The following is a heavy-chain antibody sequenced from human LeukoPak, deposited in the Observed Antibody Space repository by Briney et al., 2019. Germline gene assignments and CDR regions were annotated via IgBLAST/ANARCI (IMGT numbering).Heavy chain of an antibody. CDR2: ISSSSSTI. CDR1: GFTFSSYS. D-gene: IGHD5-18*01. CDR3: ARDSSRDVDTATFDY. Sequence: PGGSLRLSCAASGFTFSSYSMNWVRQAPGKGLEWVSYISSSSSTIYYADSVKGRFTISRDNAKSSLYLQMNSLRDEDTAVYYCARDSSRDVDTATFDYWGQGTLVTVSS. J-gene: IGHJ4*02. V-gene: IGHV3-48*02.